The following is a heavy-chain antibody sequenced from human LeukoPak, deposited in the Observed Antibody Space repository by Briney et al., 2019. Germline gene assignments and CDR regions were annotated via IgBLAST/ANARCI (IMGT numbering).Heavy chain of an antibody. CDR2: ILGSGGTT. CDR3: AKGDGWGSSYYFDC. Sequence: GGSLRLSCAASGFTFSNYAMSWVRQAPGKGLEWVSAILGSGGTTYYADSVKGRFTISRDNSMNTLYLQMDSLRVEDTGVYYCAKGDGWGSSYYFDCWGQGTLVTVSS. V-gene: IGHV3-23*01. CDR1: GFTFSNYA. J-gene: IGHJ4*02. D-gene: IGHD3-10*01.